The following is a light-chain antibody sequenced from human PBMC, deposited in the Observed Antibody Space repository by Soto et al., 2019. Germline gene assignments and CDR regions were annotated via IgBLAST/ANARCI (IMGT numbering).Light chain of an antibody. CDR3: QQYNIRPPWT. J-gene: IGKJ1*01. Sequence: EIVMTQSPATLSVSPGERATLSCRASQSVSSNLAWYQQKPGQAPRLVIYGASSRATGTPARFSGSGSGTEFTLTISSLQSEDFAVYYCQQYNIRPPWTFGQGTKVDIK. CDR2: GAS. CDR1: QSVSSN. V-gene: IGKV3-15*01.